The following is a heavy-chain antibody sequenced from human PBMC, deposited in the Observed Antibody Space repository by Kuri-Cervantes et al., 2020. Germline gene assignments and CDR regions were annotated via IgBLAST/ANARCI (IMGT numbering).Heavy chain of an antibody. V-gene: IGHV1-46*01. D-gene: IGHD1-26*01. J-gene: IGHJ3*02. CDR1: GYTFTSYY. CDR3: ARGLSVEWELLYAFDI. Sequence: ASVKVSCKASGYTFTSYYMHWVRQAPGQGLEWMGIINPSGGSTSYAQKFQGRVTMTRDTSTSTAYMELRSLRSEDTAVYYCARGLSVEWELLYAFDIWGQGTMVTVSS. CDR2: INPSGGST.